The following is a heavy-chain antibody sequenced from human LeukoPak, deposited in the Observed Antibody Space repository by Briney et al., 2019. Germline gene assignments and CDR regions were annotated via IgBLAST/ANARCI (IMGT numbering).Heavy chain of an antibody. J-gene: IGHJ4*02. CDR2: IYYSGST. Sequence: PSETLSLTCTVSGGSISSYLWSWIRQPPGKGLEWIGYIYYSGSTNYNPSLKSRVTISVDKSKNQFFLKLSSVTAADTAVYYCAGHDSSSWTFNYWGQGALVTVSS. CDR3: AGHDSSSWTFNY. D-gene: IGHD6-13*01. V-gene: IGHV4-59*08. CDR1: GGSISSYL.